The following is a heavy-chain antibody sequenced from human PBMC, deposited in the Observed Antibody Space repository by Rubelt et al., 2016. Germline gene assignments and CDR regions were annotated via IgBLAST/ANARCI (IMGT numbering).Heavy chain of an antibody. V-gene: IGHV3-23*01. D-gene: IGHD6-6*01. J-gene: IGHJ3*02. Sequence: LEWVSAISGSGGSTYYADSVKGRFTISRDNSKNTLYLQMNSLRAEDTAVYYCAARGGAIAARRDDAFDIWGQGTMVTVSS. CDR2: ISGSGGST. CDR3: AARGGAIAARRDDAFDI.